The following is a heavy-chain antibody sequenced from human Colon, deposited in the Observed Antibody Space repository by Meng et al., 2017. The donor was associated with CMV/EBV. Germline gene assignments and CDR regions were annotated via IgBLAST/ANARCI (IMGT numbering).Heavy chain of an antibody. D-gene: IGHD2-2*01. CDR1: GGTFSSYA. V-gene: IGHV1-69*05. J-gene: IGHJ6*02. Sequence: SVKVSCKASGGTFSSYAISWVRQAPGQGLEWMGGIIPIFGTANYAQKFQGRVTITTDESTSTAYMELSSLRSEDTAVYYCARAHPLIPAASFDYGMDVWGQGTTVTVSS. CDR2: IIPIFGTA. CDR3: ARAHPLIPAASFDYGMDV.